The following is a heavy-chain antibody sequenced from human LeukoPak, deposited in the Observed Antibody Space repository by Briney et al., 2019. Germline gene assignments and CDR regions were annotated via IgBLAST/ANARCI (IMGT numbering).Heavy chain of an antibody. J-gene: IGHJ4*02. CDR1: GFTFDDYA. Sequence: GRSLRLSCAASGFTFDDYAMHWVRQAPGKGLEWVSGISWNSGSIGYADSVKGRFTISRDNAKNSLYPQMNSLRAEDTALYYCAKDMNTYYYGSGSYYEGSFDYWGQGTLVTVSS. CDR2: ISWNSGSI. CDR3: AKDMNTYYYGSGSYYEGSFDY. V-gene: IGHV3-9*01. D-gene: IGHD3-10*01.